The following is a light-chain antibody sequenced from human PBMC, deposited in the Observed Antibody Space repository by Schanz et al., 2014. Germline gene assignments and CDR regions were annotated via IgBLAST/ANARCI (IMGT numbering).Light chain of an antibody. J-gene: IGLJ1*01. CDR3: SSYTSSTTRV. CDR1: SSDVGGYNY. V-gene: IGLV2-14*03. Sequence: QSALTQPASVSGSPGQSITISCIGTSSDVGGYNYVSWYQHHPGKAPKLMIYDVSNRPSGVSDRFSGSKSGNTASLTNSGLKAEDEADFYCSSYTSSTTRVFGTGTKLTVL. CDR2: DVS.